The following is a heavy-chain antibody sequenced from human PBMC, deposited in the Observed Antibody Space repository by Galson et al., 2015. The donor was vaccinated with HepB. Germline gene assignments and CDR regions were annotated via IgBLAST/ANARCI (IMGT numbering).Heavy chain of an antibody. CDR1: GFTFSSYA. CDR3: ARAQSTTYYDFWSGFNDAFDI. D-gene: IGHD3-3*01. J-gene: IGHJ3*02. Sequence: SLRLSCAASGFTFSSYAMHWVRQAPGKGLEWVAVISYDGSNKYYADSVKGRFTISRDNSKNTLYLQMNSLRAEDTAVYYCARAQSTTYYDFWSGFNDAFDIWGQGTMVTVSS. V-gene: IGHV3-30-3*01. CDR2: ISYDGSNK.